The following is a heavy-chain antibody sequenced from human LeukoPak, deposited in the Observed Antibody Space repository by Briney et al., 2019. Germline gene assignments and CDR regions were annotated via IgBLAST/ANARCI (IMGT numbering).Heavy chain of an antibody. Sequence: GGSLRLSCAASGFTFSSYGMHWVRQAPGKGLEWVAVISYDGSNKYYADSVKGRFTISRDNSKNMLYLQMNSLRAEDTAVYYCAKDFSELRLGELSLYFDYWGQGTLVTVSS. CDR3: AKDFSELRLGELSLYFDY. CDR1: GFTFSSYG. V-gene: IGHV3-30*18. CDR2: ISYDGSNK. D-gene: IGHD3-16*02. J-gene: IGHJ4*02.